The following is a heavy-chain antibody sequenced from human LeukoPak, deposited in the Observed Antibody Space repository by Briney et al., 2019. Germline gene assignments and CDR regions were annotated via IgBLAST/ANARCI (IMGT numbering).Heavy chain of an antibody. CDR1: GYTFTAYY. Sequence: ASVKVSCKASGYTFTAYYMHWVRQAPGQGLEWMGWINPNTGGTDYAQKFQGRVTMTRDTSINTAYMELSSLRFDDTAVYYCARDRGSDYWGQGTLVTVSS. J-gene: IGHJ4*02. V-gene: IGHV1-2*02. CDR3: ARDRGSDY. CDR2: INPNTGGT. D-gene: IGHD3-10*01.